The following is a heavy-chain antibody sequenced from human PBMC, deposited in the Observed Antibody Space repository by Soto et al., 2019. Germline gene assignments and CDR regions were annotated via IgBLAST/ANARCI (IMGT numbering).Heavy chain of an antibody. CDR1: GGSISSYY. V-gene: IGHV4-4*07. CDR3: AQGITMVRGVITNPEYFQH. J-gene: IGHJ1*01. D-gene: IGHD3-10*01. Sequence: SLTCTVSGGSISSYYWSWIRQPAGKGLEWIGRIYTSGSTNYNPSLKSRVTMSVDTSKNQFSLKLSSVTAADTAVYYCAQGITMVRGVITNPEYFQHWGQGTLVTVSS. CDR2: IYTSGST.